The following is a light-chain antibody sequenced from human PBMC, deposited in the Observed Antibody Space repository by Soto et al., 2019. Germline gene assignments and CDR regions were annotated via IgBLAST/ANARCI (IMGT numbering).Light chain of an antibody. CDR1: SSDVGGYNY. CDR2: DVS. CDR3: SSYTSSSTLL. J-gene: IGLJ2*01. V-gene: IGLV2-14*01. Sequence: QSALTQPASVSGSPGQSIIISCTGTSSDVGGYNYVSWYQQHPGKAPKLMIYDVSNRPSGVSNRFSGSKSGNTASLTISGLQAEDEADYYCSSYTSSSTLLFGGGTNLTVL.